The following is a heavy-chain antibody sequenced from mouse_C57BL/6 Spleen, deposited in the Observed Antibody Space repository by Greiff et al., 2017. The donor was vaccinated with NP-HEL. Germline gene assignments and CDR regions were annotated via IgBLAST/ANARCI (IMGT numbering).Heavy chain of an antibody. V-gene: IGHV5-17*01. CDR2: ISSGSSTI. CDR3: AISSGYVGGYAMDY. CDR1: GFTFSDYG. J-gene: IGHJ4*01. D-gene: IGHD3-2*02. Sequence: EVQLVESGGGLVKPGGSLKLSCAASGFTFSDYGMHWVRQAPEKGLEWVAYISSGSSTIYYADTVKGRFTISRDNAKNTLFLQMTSLRSEDTAMYYCAISSGYVGGYAMDYWGQGTSVTVSS.